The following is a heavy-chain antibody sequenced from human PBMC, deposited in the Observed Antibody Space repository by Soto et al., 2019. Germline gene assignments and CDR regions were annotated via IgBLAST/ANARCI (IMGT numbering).Heavy chain of an antibody. V-gene: IGHV1-8*01. CDR3: ARGAVAGNRYFLDY. Sequence: ASVKVSCKASGYPFTSDDINWVRQATGEGLGWRGWMNPNSGNTGYAQKFQGRVTMTRDTAINTAYMELSRLRSDDTAGYFCARGAVAGNRYFLDYWGKGTLVTAS. D-gene: IGHD6-19*01. CDR2: MNPNSGNT. CDR1: GYPFTSDD. J-gene: IGHJ4*02.